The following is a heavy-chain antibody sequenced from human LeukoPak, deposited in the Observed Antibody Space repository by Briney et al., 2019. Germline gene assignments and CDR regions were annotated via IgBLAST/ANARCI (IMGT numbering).Heavy chain of an antibody. CDR1: GFTFDDYA. J-gene: IGHJ6*03. Sequence: GRSLRLSCAASGFTFDDYAMRWVRQAPGKGLEWVSGISWNSGSIGYADSVKGRFTISRDNAKNSLYLQMNSLRAADTALYYCAKGAYYDFWSGFYMDVWGKGTTVTVSS. CDR3: AKGAYYDFWSGFYMDV. D-gene: IGHD3-3*01. CDR2: ISWNSGSI. V-gene: IGHV3-9*01.